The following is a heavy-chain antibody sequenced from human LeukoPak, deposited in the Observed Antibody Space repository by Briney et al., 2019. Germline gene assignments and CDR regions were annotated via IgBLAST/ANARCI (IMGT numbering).Heavy chain of an antibody. CDR2: ISAYNGNT. CDR1: GYTFTSYG. D-gene: IGHD4-17*01. CDR3: ARSPDDYGDYYFDY. J-gene: IGHJ4*02. V-gene: IGHV1-18*01. Sequence: ASVKVSCKASGYTFTSYGISWARQAPGQGLEWMGWISAYNGNTNYAQKLQGRVTMTTDTSTSTAYMELRSLRSDDTAVYYCARSPDDYGDYYFDYWGQGTLVTVSS.